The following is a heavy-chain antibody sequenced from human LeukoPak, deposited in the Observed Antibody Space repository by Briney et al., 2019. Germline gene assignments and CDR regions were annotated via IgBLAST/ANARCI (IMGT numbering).Heavy chain of an antibody. D-gene: IGHD3-22*01. Sequence: SQTLSLTCTVSGGSISSGDYYWSWIRQPPGKGLEWIGYIYYSGSTYYNPSLKSRVTISVDTSKNQFSLKLSSVTAADTAVYYSARAPDWDDSSGYYYYFDYWGQGTLVTVSS. CDR1: GGSISSGDYY. CDR3: ARAPDWDDSSGYYYYFDY. V-gene: IGHV4-30-4*01. CDR2: IYYSGST. J-gene: IGHJ4*02.